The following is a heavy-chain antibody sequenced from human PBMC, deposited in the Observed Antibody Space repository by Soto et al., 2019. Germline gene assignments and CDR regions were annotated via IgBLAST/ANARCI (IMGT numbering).Heavy chain of an antibody. D-gene: IGHD1-1*01. CDR3: AKQEGVGYNYGHFDY. Sequence: ESGGGVVQPGRSLRLSCAASGFTFSSYGIHWVRQAPGKGLEWVAVISYDGSNKYYADSVKGRFTISRDNSKNTLYLQMNSLRAEDTAVYYCAKQEGVGYNYGHFDYWGQGTLVTVSS. CDR2: ISYDGSNK. CDR1: GFTFSSYG. J-gene: IGHJ4*02. V-gene: IGHV3-30*18.